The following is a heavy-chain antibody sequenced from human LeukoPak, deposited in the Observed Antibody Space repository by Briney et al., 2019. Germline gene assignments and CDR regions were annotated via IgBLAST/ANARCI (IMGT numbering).Heavy chain of an antibody. D-gene: IGHD3-9*01. J-gene: IGHJ6*03. CDR2: INPRGGST. CDR1: GSTFTSYH. Sequence: ASVKVSCKASGSTFTSYHFHGVRQAPGQGLEWMGIINPRGGSTDYAPKFQGRITMTRDTSRSTVYMELTSLRSEDTAVYYCATSNPHYDMSMDVWGKRTTVTISS. CDR3: ATSNPHYDMSMDV. V-gene: IGHV1-46*01.